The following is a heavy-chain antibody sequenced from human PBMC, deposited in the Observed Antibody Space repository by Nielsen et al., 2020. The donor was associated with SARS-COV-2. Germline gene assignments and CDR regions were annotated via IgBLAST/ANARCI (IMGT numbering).Heavy chain of an antibody. D-gene: IGHD3-16*01. CDR3: ARGGSDFDY. Sequence: GESLKISCAASGFPFSSYNMNWVRQAPGKGLEWVANIKQDGSEKYYVDSVKGRFTISRDNAKNSLYLQMNSLRAEDTAVYYCARGGSDFDYWGQGTLVTVSS. J-gene: IGHJ4*02. CDR2: IKQDGSEK. CDR1: GFPFSSYN. V-gene: IGHV3-7*01.